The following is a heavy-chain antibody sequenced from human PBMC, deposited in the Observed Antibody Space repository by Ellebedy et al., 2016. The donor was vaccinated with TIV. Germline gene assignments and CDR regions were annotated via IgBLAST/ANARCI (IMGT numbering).Heavy chain of an antibody. CDR3: AKRNGGIAAFEGGY. V-gene: IGHV3-23*01. CDR2: ISGSGGSI. D-gene: IGHD6-25*01. CDR1: GFTFSSYA. J-gene: IGHJ4*02. Sequence: GESLKISXAASGFTFSSYAMSWVRQAPGKGLEWGSGISGSGGSIHYADSVKGRFTISRDNSKNTLYLQMNSLRAEDTAVYYCAKRNGGIAAFEGGYWGQGTLVTVSS.